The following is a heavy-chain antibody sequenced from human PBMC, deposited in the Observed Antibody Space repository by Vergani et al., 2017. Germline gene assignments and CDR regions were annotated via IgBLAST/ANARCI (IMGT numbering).Heavy chain of an antibody. CDR3: AKPPGRGYCSSTSCPPGDY. D-gene: IGHD2-2*01. J-gene: IGHJ4*02. CDR1: GGTFSSYA. Sequence: QVQLVQSGAEVKKPGSSVKVSCKASGGTFSSYAISWVRQAPGQGLEWMGRIIPILGIANYAQKFQGRVTITADKSTSTAYMELSSLRSEDTAVYYCAKPPGRGYCSSTSCPPGDYWGQGTLVTVSS. CDR2: IIPILGIA. V-gene: IGHV1-69*04.